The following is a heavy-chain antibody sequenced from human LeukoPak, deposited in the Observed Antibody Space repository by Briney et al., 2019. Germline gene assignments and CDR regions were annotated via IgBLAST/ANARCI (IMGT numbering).Heavy chain of an antibody. CDR3: AKDRGSGWPQFDY. J-gene: IGHJ4*02. Sequence: PGGSLRLSCAASGFSFGSYAMSWVRQAPGKGLEWVSAISGRGGSTYYATSVKGRFTISRDNSKNTLYLQMNSLRAEDTAEYYCAKDRGSGWPQFDYWGQGTLVTVSS. CDR1: GFSFGSYA. V-gene: IGHV3-23*01. CDR2: ISGRGGST. D-gene: IGHD6-19*01.